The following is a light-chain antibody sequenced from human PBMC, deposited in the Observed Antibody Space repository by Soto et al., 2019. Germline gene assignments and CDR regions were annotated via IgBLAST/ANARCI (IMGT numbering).Light chain of an antibody. CDR3: TSYTTSSTYV. V-gene: IGLV2-14*01. CDR1: SSDVGAYNY. J-gene: IGLJ1*01. CDR2: DVS. Sequence: QSALTQPASVSGSPGQSIAISCTGTSSDVGAYNYVSWYQQHPGKAPKLMIYDVSNQPSGVSDRFSGSKSGNTASLTISGLQAGDEADYYCTSYTTSSTYVFGTGTKLTVL.